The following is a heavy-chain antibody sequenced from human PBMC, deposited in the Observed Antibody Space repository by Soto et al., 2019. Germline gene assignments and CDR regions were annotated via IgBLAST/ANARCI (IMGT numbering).Heavy chain of an antibody. CDR2: IIPIFGTA. J-gene: IGHJ6*02. CDR1: GGTFSSYA. V-gene: IGHV1-69*06. CDR3: ARVGGYTGYSSSWYNSYYYYGMDV. D-gene: IGHD6-13*01. Sequence: SVKVSCKASGGTFSSYAISWVRQAPGQGLEWMGGIIPIFGTANYAQKFQGRVTITADKSTSTAYMELSSLRSEDTAVYYCARVGGYTGYSSSWYNSYYYYGMDVWGQGTTVTVS.